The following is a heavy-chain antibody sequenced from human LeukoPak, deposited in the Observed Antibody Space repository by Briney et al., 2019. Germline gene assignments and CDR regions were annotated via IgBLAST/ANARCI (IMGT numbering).Heavy chain of an antibody. Sequence: ASVKVSCKASGYTFTSYDINWVRQATGQGLEWMGWMNPNSGNTGYAQKFQGRVTMTRNTSISTAYMELSSLRSEDTAVYYCARGYVRRVVVVAAPRNKPNWFDPWGQGTLVTVSS. CDR3: ARGYVRRVVVVAAPRNKPNWFDP. CDR1: GYTFTSYD. CDR2: MNPNSGNT. D-gene: IGHD2-15*01. V-gene: IGHV1-8*01. J-gene: IGHJ5*02.